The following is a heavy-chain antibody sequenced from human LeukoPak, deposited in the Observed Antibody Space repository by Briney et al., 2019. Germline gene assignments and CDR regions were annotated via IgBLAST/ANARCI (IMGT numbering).Heavy chain of an antibody. Sequence: PGGSLRLSCAASGFIVSYSYMNWVRQAPGQGLELVSLIYSGGSTFYSDSVKGRFTISRANSKNTLYLPMNSLRVEDTAVYYCARDSVDLDKIDDWGQGTLVTVSS. J-gene: IGHJ4*02. CDR2: IYSGGST. V-gene: IGHV3-53*05. CDR3: ARDSVDLDKIDD. CDR1: GFIVSYSY. D-gene: IGHD2-2*03.